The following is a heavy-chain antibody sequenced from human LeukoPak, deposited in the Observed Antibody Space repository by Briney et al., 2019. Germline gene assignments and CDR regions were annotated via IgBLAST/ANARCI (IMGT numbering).Heavy chain of an antibody. CDR3: ARRRERRATRGLLFDY. CDR2: ISSSSYI. CDR1: GFTFSSYS. Sequence: GGSLRLSCAASGFTFSSYSMNWVRQAPGEGLEWVSSISSSSYIYYADSVKGRFTISRDNAKNSLYLQMNSLRAEDTAVYYCARRRERRATRGLLFDYWGQGTLVTVSS. V-gene: IGHV3-21*01. J-gene: IGHJ4*02. D-gene: IGHD1-26*01.